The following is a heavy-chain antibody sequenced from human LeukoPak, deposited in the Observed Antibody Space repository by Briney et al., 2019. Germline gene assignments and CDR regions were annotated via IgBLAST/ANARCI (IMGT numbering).Heavy chain of an antibody. Sequence: GASVKVSCKASGYTFTGYYMHWVRQAPGQGLEWMGWINPNSGGTNYAQNFQGRVTMTRDTSISTAYMELSRLRSDDTAVYYCARGGTAYCGGDCYRGGYFRDFWGQGTLVTVSS. V-gene: IGHV1-2*02. D-gene: IGHD2-21*01. J-gene: IGHJ4*02. CDR1: GYTFTGYY. CDR3: ARGGTAYCGGDCYRGGYFRDF. CDR2: INPNSGGT.